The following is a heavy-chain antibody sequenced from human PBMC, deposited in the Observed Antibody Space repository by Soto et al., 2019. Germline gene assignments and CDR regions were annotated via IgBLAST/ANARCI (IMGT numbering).Heavy chain of an antibody. CDR3: AAETTWNVHFTY. V-gene: IGHV3-33*03. CDR2: IWYDGSNK. Sequence: QAQLVESGGGVVQPGTSLRLSCAASGFTISTHGMHWVRQAPGKGLEWLANIWYDGSNKFYAESVKGRFSISKDNSKNTLNQQTGSLSAEDTAVYYCAAETTWNVHFTYWGQGTQVTVSS. D-gene: IGHD1-1*01. J-gene: IGHJ4*02. CDR1: GFTISTHG.